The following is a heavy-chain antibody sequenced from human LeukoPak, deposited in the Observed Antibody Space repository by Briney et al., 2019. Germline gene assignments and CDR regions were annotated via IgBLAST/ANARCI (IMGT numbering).Heavy chain of an antibody. CDR3: ARDLSVEFWSGPNPFYYYYYYMDV. J-gene: IGHJ6*03. CDR2: IYTSGST. D-gene: IGHD3-3*01. V-gene: IGHV4-4*07. Sequence: SETLSLTCTVSGGSISSYYWSWIRQPAGKGLEWIGRIYTSGSTNYNPSLKSRVTMSVDTSKNQFSLKLSSVTAADTAVYYCARDLSVEFWSGPNPFYYYYYYMDVWGKGTTVTVSS. CDR1: GGSISSYY.